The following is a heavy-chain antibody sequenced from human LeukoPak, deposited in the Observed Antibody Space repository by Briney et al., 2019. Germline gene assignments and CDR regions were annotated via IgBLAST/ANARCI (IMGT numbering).Heavy chain of an antibody. D-gene: IGHD6-19*01. J-gene: IGHJ4*02. CDR3: ARVSSSGWTGYFDY. CDR1: GYTFTGYY. V-gene: IGHV1-2*02. Sequence: ASVKVSCKASGYTFTGYYMHWVRQAPGQGLEWMGWINPNSGGTNYAQKFQGRVTMTRDTSISTAYMELSRLRSDDTAVYYCARVSSSGWTGYFDYWGQGTLVTVSS. CDR2: INPNSGGT.